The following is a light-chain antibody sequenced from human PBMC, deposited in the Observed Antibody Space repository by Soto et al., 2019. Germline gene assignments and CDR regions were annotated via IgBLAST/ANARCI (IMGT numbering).Light chain of an antibody. J-gene: IGLJ1*01. CDR1: TIGAKS. CDR3: QSYESISLSGFV. V-gene: IGLV3-21*02. Sequence: SYELTQPPSVSVAPGQTARISCGGNTIGAKSVHWYQQRPGQAPVLVVYDDDDRPSGIPERFSGSNSGNTATLTISRVEAGDEADYYCQSYESISLSGFVFGSGTKLTVL. CDR2: DDD.